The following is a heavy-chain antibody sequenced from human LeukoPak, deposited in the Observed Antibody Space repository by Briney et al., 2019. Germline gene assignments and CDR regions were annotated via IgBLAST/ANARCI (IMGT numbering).Heavy chain of an antibody. J-gene: IGHJ5*02. CDR3: ARGGPPYGSSFICGFDP. D-gene: IGHD6-6*01. V-gene: IGHV1-18*01. CDR2: ISAYNGNT. Sequence: ASVKVSCKASGYTFTSYGISWVRQAPGQGLEWMGWISAYNGNTNYAQKLQGRVTMTTDTSTSTAYMELRSLRSDDTAVYYCARGGPPYGSSFICGFDPWGRGTLVTVSS. CDR1: GYTFTSYG.